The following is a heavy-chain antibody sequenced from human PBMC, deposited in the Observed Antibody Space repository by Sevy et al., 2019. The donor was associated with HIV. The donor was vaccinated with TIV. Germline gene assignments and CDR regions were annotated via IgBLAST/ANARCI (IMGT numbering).Heavy chain of an antibody. V-gene: IGHV6-1*01. D-gene: IGHD1-1*01. Sequence: KQSQTLSLTCAISGDSVSSNSAAWNWIRQSPSRGLEWLGRTYYRSKGYKDYAVSVKGRITINPATSKNQFSLQLNSVTTEDKAVYYCARDLTVEPYHGYYFDYWGQGTLVTVSS. CDR2: TYYRSKGYK. CDR3: ARDLTVEPYHGYYFDY. J-gene: IGHJ4*02. CDR1: GDSVSSNSAA.